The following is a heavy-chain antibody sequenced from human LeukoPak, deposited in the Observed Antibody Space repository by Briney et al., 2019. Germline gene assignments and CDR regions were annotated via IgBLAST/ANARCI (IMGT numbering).Heavy chain of an antibody. J-gene: IGHJ4*02. CDR2: INPSGGST. Sequence: ASVKVSCKASGYTFTGYYMNWVRQAPGQGLEWMGIINPSGGSTSYAQKFQGRVTVTRDTSASTVYMELSSLRSEDTAMYYCAREGEIGYDLSDYWGQGTLVTVSS. V-gene: IGHV1-46*01. CDR3: AREGEIGYDLSDY. D-gene: IGHD5-12*01. CDR1: GYTFTGYY.